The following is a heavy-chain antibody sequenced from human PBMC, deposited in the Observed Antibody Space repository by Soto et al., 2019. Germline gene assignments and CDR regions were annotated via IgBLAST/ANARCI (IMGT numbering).Heavy chain of an antibody. Sequence: SVKVSCKASGGTFSSYSISWVRQAPGQGLEWMGGIIPIFGTANYAQKFQGRVTITADESTSTAYMELSSLRSEDTAVYYCARNREYSSSSLHDYWGQGTLVTVSS. CDR2: IIPIFGTA. CDR1: GGTFSSYS. J-gene: IGHJ4*02. D-gene: IGHD6-6*01. CDR3: ARNREYSSSSLHDY. V-gene: IGHV1-69*13.